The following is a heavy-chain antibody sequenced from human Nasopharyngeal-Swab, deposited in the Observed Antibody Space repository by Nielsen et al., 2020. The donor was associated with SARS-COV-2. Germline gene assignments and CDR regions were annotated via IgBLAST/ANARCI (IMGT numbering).Heavy chain of an antibody. CDR2: INSDGSRS. Sequence: GESLKISCAVYGFTFSDSWMHWVRQAPGKGLVWVSRINSDGSRSGYADSVKGRFTISRENAKNTIYLQMNSLRAEDTAVYYCARDIDKTGDWGQGTLVTVSS. CDR1: GFTFSDSW. CDR3: ARDIDKTGD. J-gene: IGHJ4*02. D-gene: IGHD7-27*01. V-gene: IGHV3-74*01.